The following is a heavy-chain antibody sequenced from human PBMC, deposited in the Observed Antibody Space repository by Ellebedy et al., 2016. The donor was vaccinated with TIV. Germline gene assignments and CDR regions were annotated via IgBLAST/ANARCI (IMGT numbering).Heavy chain of an antibody. Sequence: ASVKVSCKASGGIFRSFAISWVRQAPGQGLEWMGGIIAIFGTTNYAQKFQGRLTITADESTSTAYMELSSLRSDDTAVYYCARDNHYYVQYFQHWGQGTLVSVS. CDR3: ARDNHYYVQYFQH. V-gene: IGHV1-69*13. CDR2: IIAIFGTT. J-gene: IGHJ1*01. D-gene: IGHD3-10*02. CDR1: GGIFRSFA.